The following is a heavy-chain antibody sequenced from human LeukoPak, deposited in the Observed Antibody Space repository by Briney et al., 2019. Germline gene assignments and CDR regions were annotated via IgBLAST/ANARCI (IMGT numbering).Heavy chain of an antibody. D-gene: IGHD4-11*01. CDR3: ANYSNYGAGSVDY. CDR1: GFTFSSYG. CDR2: IRYDGSNK. Sequence: GGSLRLSCAASGFTFSSYGMHWVRQAPGKGLEWLAFIRYDGSNKYYADSVKGRFTISRDNSKNTLYLQMNSLRAEDTAVYYCANYSNYGAGSVDYWGQGTLVTVSS. J-gene: IGHJ4*02. V-gene: IGHV3-30*02.